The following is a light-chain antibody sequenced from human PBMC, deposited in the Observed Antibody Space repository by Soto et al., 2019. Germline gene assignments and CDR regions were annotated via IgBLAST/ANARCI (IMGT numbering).Light chain of an antibody. CDR1: SGDVGGYNY. CDR3: CSYAGSYTYV. V-gene: IGLV2-11*01. Sequence: QSVLTQPCSVSGSPGQSVTISCTGTSGDVGGYNYVSWYQQHPGKAPKLMIYDVSKRPSGVPDRFSGSKSGNTASLTISGLQAEDEADYYCCSYAGSYTYVFGTGTKVTVL. CDR2: DVS. J-gene: IGLJ1*01.